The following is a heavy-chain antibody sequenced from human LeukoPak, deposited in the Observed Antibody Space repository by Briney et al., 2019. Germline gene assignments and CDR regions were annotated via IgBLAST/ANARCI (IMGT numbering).Heavy chain of an antibody. CDR2: ISYDGSNK. J-gene: IGHJ6*03. CDR1: GFTFSSYG. V-gene: IGHV3-30*03. CDR3: ARVRAGGYCSGGSCYGEYYYYYMDV. Sequence: GGSLRLSCAASGFTFSSYGMHWVRQAPGKGLEWVAVISYDGSNKYYADSVKGRFTISRDNSKNTLYLQMNSLRAEDTAVYYCARVRAGGYCSGGSCYGEYYYYYMDVWGKGTTVTVSS. D-gene: IGHD2-15*01.